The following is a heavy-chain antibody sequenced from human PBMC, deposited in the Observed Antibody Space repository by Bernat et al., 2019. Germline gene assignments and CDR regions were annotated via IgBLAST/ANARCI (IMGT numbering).Heavy chain of an antibody. D-gene: IGHD1-1*01. J-gene: IGHJ6*03. Sequence: QVQLVESGGGLVKPGGSLRLSCSAPGFTFSDYYMSWIRQAPCKGLYWVSYISSSSSYTNYEESVKGRFTITRDNAKNSLYLQRNSLRAEDTAVYYCARGTSTSAPYMDVWGKGTTVTVSS. V-gene: IGHV3-11*05. CDR2: ISSSSSYT. CDR1: GFTFSDYY. CDR3: ARGTSTSAPYMDV.